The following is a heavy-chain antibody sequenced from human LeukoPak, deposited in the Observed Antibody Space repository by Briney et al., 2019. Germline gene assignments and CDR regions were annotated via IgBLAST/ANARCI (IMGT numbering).Heavy chain of an antibody. CDR2: IYYSGST. Sequence: PSETLSLTCTVSGGSISSSSYYWGWLRQPPGTGLEWIGSIYYSGSTYYNPSLKSRVTISVDTSKNQFSLKLSSVTAADTAVYYCARGSQLLYFDYWGQGTLVTVSS. CDR1: GGSISSSSYY. CDR3: ARGSQLLYFDY. J-gene: IGHJ4*02. D-gene: IGHD2-2*01. V-gene: IGHV4-39*01.